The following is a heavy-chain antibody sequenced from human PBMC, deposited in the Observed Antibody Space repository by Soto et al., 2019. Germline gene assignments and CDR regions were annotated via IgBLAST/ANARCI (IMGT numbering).Heavy chain of an antibody. Sequence: EVQLVESGGGLVQPGGSLRLSCAASGFTFSSYWMSWVRQAPVKGLERVGNIKQDGSEKNYVDFVNGRFTISRDNAKNSLYLQMNSLRAEDTAVYYCARIASAGRGWDVWGQGTTVVVSS. J-gene: IGHJ6*02. V-gene: IGHV3-7*01. D-gene: IGHD6-13*01. CDR3: ARIASAGRGWDV. CDR1: GFTFSSYW. CDR2: IKQDGSEK.